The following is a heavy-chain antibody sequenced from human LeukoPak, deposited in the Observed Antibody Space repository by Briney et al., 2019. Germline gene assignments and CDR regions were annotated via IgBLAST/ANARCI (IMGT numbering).Heavy chain of an antibody. V-gene: IGHV3-74*01. CDR1: GFTFSSYW. J-gene: IGHJ4*02. Sequence: GGSLRLSCAASGFTFSSYWMHWVRHAPGKGLVWVSRINSDASSTSYADSVKGRFTISRDNAKNTLYLQMNSLRAEDTAVYYCARKGYSGSYFDYWGQGTLVTVSS. D-gene: IGHD1-26*01. CDR2: INSDASST. CDR3: ARKGYSGSYFDY.